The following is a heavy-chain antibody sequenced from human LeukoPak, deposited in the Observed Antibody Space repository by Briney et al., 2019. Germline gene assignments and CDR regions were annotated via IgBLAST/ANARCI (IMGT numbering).Heavy chain of an antibody. D-gene: IGHD4-11*01. V-gene: IGHV5-51*01. J-gene: IGHJ4*02. CDR1: GYSFTNYW. CDR3: ARQDPNYRIDY. CDR2: IYPGDSDT. Sequence: GESLKISCKGSGYSFTNYWIDWVRQVPGKGLEWMGIIYPGDSDTRYSPSFQGQVTISADKSISTAYLQWSSLKASDTAVYYCARQDPNYRIDYWGQGTLVTVSP.